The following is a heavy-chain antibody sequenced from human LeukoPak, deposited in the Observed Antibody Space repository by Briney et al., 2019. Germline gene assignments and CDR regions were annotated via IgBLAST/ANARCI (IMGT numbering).Heavy chain of an antibody. V-gene: IGHV1-2*02. Sequence: ASVKVSCKASGYTFTGYYMHWVRQAPGQGLEWMGWINPNSGGTNYAQKFQGRVTMTRDTSISTAYMGLSRLRSDDTAVYYCARTTFNDRSHFDYWGQGTLVTVSS. CDR1: GYTFTGYY. D-gene: IGHD2/OR15-2a*01. CDR2: INPNSGGT. CDR3: ARTTFNDRSHFDY. J-gene: IGHJ4*02.